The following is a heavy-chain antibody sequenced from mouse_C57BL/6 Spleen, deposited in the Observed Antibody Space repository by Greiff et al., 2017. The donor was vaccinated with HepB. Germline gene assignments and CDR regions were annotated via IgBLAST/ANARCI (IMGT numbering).Heavy chain of an antibody. V-gene: IGHV1-15*01. CDR3: TRKEGPYYYAMDY. Sequence: QVHVKQSGAELVRPGASVTLSCKASGYTFTDYEMHWVKQTPVHGLEWIGAIDPETGGTAYNQKFKGKAILTADKSSSTAYMELRSLTSEDSAVYYCTRKEGPYYYAMDYWGQGTSVTVSS. J-gene: IGHJ4*01. CDR1: GYTFTDYE. CDR2: IDPETGGT. D-gene: IGHD3-3*01.